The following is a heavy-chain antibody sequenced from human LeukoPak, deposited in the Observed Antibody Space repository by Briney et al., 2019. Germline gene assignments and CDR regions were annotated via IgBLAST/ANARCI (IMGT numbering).Heavy chain of an antibody. D-gene: IGHD2-2*01. CDR1: GYTFTGYY. CDR3: AREYCSSTSCSNWFDP. J-gene: IGHJ5*02. Sequence: GASVKVSCKASGYTFTGYYMHWVRQAPGQGLEWMGWINPNSGGTNYAQKFQGRVTMTRDTSISTAYMELSRLRSDDTAVYYCAREYCSSTSCSNWFDPWGQGTPVTVSS. V-gene: IGHV1-2*02. CDR2: INPNSGGT.